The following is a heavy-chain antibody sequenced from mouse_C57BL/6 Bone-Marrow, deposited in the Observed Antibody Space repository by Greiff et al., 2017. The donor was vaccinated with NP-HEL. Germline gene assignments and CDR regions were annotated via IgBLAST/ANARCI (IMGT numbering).Heavy chain of an antibody. CDR1: GFNIKDDY. CDR3: TSTMVKYFDV. D-gene: IGHD2-1*01. J-gene: IGHJ1*03. V-gene: IGHV14-4*01. Sequence: EVHLVESGAELVRPGASVKLSCTASGFNIKDDYMHWVKQRPEQGLEWIGWIDPENGDTEYASKFQGKATITADTSSNTAYLQLSSLTSEDTAVYYCTSTMVKYFDVWGTGTTVTVSS. CDR2: IDPENGDT.